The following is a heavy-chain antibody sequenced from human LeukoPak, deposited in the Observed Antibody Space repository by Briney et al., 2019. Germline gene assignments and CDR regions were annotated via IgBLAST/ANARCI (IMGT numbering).Heavy chain of an antibody. V-gene: IGHV4-39*01. J-gene: IGHJ4*02. CDR2: IYYSGST. Sequence: SETLSLTCTVSGGSISSSSYYWGWIRQPPGKGLEWIGSIYYSGSTYYNPSLKSRVTISVDTSKNQSSLKLSSVTAADTAVYYCASQRPTHYYYDSSGVYYFDYWGQGTLVTVSS. CDR1: GGSISSSSYY. D-gene: IGHD3-22*01. CDR3: ASQRPTHYYYDSSGVYYFDY.